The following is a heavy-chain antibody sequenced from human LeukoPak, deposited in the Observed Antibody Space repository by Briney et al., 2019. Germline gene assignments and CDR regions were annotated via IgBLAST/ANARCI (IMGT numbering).Heavy chain of an antibody. Sequence: SETLSLTCTVSGGSISSYYWSWIRQPAGKGLEWIGRIYTSGSTNYNPSLKSRVTMSVDTSKNQFSLKLSSVTAADTAVYYCARDASGYCSSTSCRRGFDYWGQGTLVTVSS. J-gene: IGHJ4*02. CDR1: GGSISSYY. CDR2: IYTSGST. V-gene: IGHV4-4*07. D-gene: IGHD2-2*01. CDR3: ARDASGYCSSTSCRRGFDY.